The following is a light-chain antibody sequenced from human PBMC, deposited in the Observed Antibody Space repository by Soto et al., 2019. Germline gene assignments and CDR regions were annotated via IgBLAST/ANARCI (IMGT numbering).Light chain of an antibody. V-gene: IGKV3-15*01. CDR3: QQYNNWPRT. Sequence: VMTQSPATLSVSPGERATLSCRASQSVSSNLAWYQQKPGQAPRLLIYGASTRATGIPARFSGSGSGTEFTLTISSLQSEDFAVYHCQQYNNWPRTFGQGTKV. CDR2: GAS. CDR1: QSVSSN. J-gene: IGKJ1*01.